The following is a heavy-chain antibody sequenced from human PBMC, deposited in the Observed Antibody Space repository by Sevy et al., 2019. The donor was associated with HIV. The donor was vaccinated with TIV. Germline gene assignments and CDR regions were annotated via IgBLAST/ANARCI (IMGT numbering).Heavy chain of an antibody. CDR2: ISYDGSNK. CDR3: AKENSPLRFLEWSPINYYYYGMDV. D-gene: IGHD3-3*01. J-gene: IGHJ6*02. V-gene: IGHV3-30*18. CDR1: GFTFSSYG. Sequence: GGSLRLSCAASGFTFSSYGMHWVRQAPGKGLEWVAVISYDGSNKYYAHSVKGRFTISRDNSKNTLYLQMNSLRAEDTAVYYCAKENSPLRFLEWSPINYYYYGMDVWGQGTTVTVSS.